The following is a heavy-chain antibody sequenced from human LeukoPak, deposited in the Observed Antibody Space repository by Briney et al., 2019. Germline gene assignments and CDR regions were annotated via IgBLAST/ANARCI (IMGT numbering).Heavy chain of an antibody. J-gene: IGHJ4*02. CDR2: IYYSGST. CDR1: GGSISSGDYY. Sequence: PSQTLSLTCTVSGGSISSGDYYWSWIRPPPGKGLEWIGYIYYSGSTYYNPSLNSRVTISVDTSKNQFSLKLSSVTAADTAVYYCASFCSSTSCYGGYWGQGTLVTVSS. CDR3: ASFCSSTSCYGGY. D-gene: IGHD2-2*01. V-gene: IGHV4-30-4*01.